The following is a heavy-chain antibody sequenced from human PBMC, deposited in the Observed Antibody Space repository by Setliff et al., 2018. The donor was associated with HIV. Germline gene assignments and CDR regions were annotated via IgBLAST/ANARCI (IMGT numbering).Heavy chain of an antibody. CDR1: RYSFASYW. V-gene: IGHV5-51*01. CDR2: IYPDDSDT. CDR3: ARVRDYYFDY. J-gene: IGHJ4*02. Sequence: GESLKISCKGSRYSFASYWIGWVRQMPGKGPEWMGVIYPDDSDTRYSPSFQGQVTISADKSISTAYLQWSSLKASDTAMYYCARVRDYYFDYWGQGTLVTVSS.